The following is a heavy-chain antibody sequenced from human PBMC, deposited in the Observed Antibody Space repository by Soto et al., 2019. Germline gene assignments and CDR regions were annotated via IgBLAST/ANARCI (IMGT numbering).Heavy chain of an antibody. CDR3: ARQSPERDYYYMDV. CDR1: GYTLTELS. D-gene: IGHD1-1*01. J-gene: IGHJ6*03. CDR2: FDPEDGET. Sequence: ASVKVSCKVSGYTLTELSMHWVRQAPGKGLEWMGGFDPEDGETIYAQKFQGRVTMTADTSTGTAYMELSSLRSEDTAAYYCARQSPERDYYYMDVWGKGTTVTVSS. V-gene: IGHV1-24*01.